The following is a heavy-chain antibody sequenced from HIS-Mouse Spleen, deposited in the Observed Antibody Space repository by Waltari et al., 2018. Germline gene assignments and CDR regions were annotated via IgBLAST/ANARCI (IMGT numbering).Heavy chain of an antibody. CDR3: AKDSPYSSGWYETLGDAFDI. CDR1: GFTFSSYA. CDR2: ISGMGGST. V-gene: IGHV3-23*01. J-gene: IGHJ3*02. D-gene: IGHD6-19*01. Sequence: EVQLLESGGGLVQPGGSLRLSCAASGFTFSSYAMSWVRQAPGKGLEWVSAISGMGGSTYYADSVKGRFTISRDNSKNTLYLQMNSLRAEDTAVYYCAKDSPYSSGWYETLGDAFDIWGQGTMVTVSS.